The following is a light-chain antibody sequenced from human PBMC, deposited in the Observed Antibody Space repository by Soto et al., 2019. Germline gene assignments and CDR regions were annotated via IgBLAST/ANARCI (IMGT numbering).Light chain of an antibody. Sequence: ENELTLSPGTLSLSPGERATLSCRASQSVSRTYLAWYQQKPVQAPRLLIYVASSRATGIPDRFSGSGSGTDFTLTISRLEPEDFAVYYCQQYGRSPGTFGQGTKVDIK. CDR2: VAS. V-gene: IGKV3-20*01. J-gene: IGKJ1*01. CDR3: QQYGRSPGT. CDR1: QSVSRTY.